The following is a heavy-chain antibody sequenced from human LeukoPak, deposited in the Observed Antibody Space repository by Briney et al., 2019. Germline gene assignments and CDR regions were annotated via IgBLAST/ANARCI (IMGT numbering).Heavy chain of an antibody. V-gene: IGHV3-9*01. CDR1: GFTFSSYG. CDR2: ISWNSVSI. CDR3: ARALVDQYGREI. Sequence: GRSLRLSCAASGFTFSSYGMHWVRQAPGKGLEWVSGISWNSVSIGYADSVKGRFTISRDNAKKTLYLQMNSLRAEDTAVYYCARALVDQYGREIWGQGTMVTVSS. D-gene: IGHD1-26*01. J-gene: IGHJ3*02.